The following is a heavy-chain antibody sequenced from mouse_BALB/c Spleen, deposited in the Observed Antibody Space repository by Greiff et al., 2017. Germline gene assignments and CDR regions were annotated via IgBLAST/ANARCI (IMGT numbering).Heavy chain of an antibody. Sequence: EVQGVESGGGLVKPGGSLKLSCAASGFTFSDYYMYWVRQTPEKRLEWVATISDGGSYTYYPDSVKGRFTISRDNAKNNLYLQMSSLKSEDTAMYYCAREGGSSYWYFDVWGAGTTVTVSS. D-gene: IGHD1-1*01. CDR2: ISDGGSYT. CDR1: GFTFSDYY. J-gene: IGHJ1*01. CDR3: AREGGSSYWYFDV. V-gene: IGHV5-4*02.